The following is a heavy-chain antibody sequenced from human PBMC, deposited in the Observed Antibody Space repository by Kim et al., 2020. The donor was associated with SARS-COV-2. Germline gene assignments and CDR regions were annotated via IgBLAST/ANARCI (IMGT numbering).Heavy chain of an antibody. CDR2: IYSGGPT. CDR3: ARIIVISGSWDYLDY. CDR1: GFSVSSHY. D-gene: IGHD2-2*01. J-gene: IGHJ4*02. V-gene: IGHV3-53*01. Sequence: GGSLRLSCAVSGFSVSSHYMTWVRQAPGKGLEWVSVIYSGGPTYYADSVKGRVTVSSDTSKNMVFLQLNSLGAEDAAVYYCARIIVISGSWDYLDYWGQGTLVTVSS.